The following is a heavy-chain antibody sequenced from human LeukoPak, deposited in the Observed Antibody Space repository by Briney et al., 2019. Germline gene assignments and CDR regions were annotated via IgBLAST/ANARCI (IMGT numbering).Heavy chain of an antibody. CDR2: IKQDGSEK. CDR3: ARALTTTHYGSGSSQKGV. D-gene: IGHD3-10*01. J-gene: IGHJ6*04. Sequence: GGSLRLSCAASGFTFSSYWMSWVRQAPGKGLEWVANIKQDGSEKYYVDSVKGRFTISRDNAKNTLYLQMNSLRAEDTAVYYCARALTTTHYGSGSSQKGVWGKGTTVTVSS. CDR1: GFTFSSYW. V-gene: IGHV3-7*03.